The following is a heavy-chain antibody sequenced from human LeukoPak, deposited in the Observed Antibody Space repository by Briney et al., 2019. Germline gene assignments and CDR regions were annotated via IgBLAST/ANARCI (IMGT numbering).Heavy chain of an antibody. CDR3: ARSAYYENWFDP. J-gene: IGHJ5*02. Sequence: SETLSLTCTVSGGSISSGGYYWSWIRQHPGTGLEWIGYIYYSGNTYYNPSLKSRVTISVDMSKNQFSLKLSSVTAADTAVYYCARSAYYENWFDPWGQGTLVTVSS. V-gene: IGHV4-31*03. CDR2: IYYSGNT. CDR1: GGSISSGGYY. D-gene: IGHD3-22*01.